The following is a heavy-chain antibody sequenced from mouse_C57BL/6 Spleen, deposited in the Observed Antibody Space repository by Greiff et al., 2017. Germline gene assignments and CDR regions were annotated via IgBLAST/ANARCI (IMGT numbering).Heavy chain of an antibody. CDR3: ARVDSSGYRGWFAY. CDR1: EYEFPSHD. V-gene: IGHV5-2*01. Sequence: EVKVVESGGGLVQPGASLKLSCESNEYEFPSHDMSWVRKTPAKRLELVAAINSDGGSTYYPDTMERRFIISRDNTKKTLYLQMSSLRSEDTALYYCARVDSSGYRGWFAYWGQGTLVTVSA. CDR2: INSDGGST. D-gene: IGHD3-2*02. J-gene: IGHJ3*01.